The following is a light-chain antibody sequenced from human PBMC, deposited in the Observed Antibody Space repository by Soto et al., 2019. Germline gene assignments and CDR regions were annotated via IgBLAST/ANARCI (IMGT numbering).Light chain of an antibody. CDR1: QSVSSY. CDR2: DAS. V-gene: IGKV3-11*01. CDR3: QQYNSYST. J-gene: IGKJ1*01. Sequence: EIVLTQSPATLSLSPGERATLSCRASQSVSSYLAWYQQKPGQAPRLLIYDASNRATGIPARFSGSGSGTDFTLTISSLEPDDFATYYCQQYNSYSTFGQGTKVEIK.